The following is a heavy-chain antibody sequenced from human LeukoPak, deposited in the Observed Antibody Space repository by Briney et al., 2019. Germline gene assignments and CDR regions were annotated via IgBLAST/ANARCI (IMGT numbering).Heavy chain of an antibody. V-gene: IGHV3-21*01. CDR3: ARDPGIVVVPAAAHFDY. Sequence: GGSLRLSCAASGFTFSSYSMNWVRQAPGKGPEWVSSISSSSSYIYYADSVKGRFTISRDNAKNSLYLQMNSLRAEDTAVYYCARDPGIVVVPAAAHFDYWGQGTLVTVSS. CDR2: ISSSSSYI. J-gene: IGHJ4*02. D-gene: IGHD2-2*01. CDR1: GFTFSSYS.